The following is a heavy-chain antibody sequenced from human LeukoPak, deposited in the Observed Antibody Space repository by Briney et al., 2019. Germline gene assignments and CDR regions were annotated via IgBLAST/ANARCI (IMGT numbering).Heavy chain of an antibody. V-gene: IGHV4-59*01. CDR2: IYYSGST. CDR1: GGSISTFY. CDR3: TREDPQTTVPEGLDV. Sequence: PSETLSLTCTVPGGSISTFYWSWLRQPPGKGLEWIGYIYYSGSTNYNPSLKSRVTISVDTSKNQFSLRLSSVTAADTAVYYCTREDPQTTVPEGLDVWGQGTTVTVSS. J-gene: IGHJ6*02. D-gene: IGHD4-17*01.